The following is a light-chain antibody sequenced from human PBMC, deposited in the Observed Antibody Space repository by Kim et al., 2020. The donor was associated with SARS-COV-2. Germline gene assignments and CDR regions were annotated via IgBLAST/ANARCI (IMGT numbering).Light chain of an antibody. V-gene: IGLV1-40*01. CDR2: GNT. CDR3: QSYDIALSDSRV. CDR1: SSNIGADYD. J-gene: IGLJ3*02. Sequence: QSVLTQPPSVSGAPGQTDTIACTGSSSNIGADYDVHWYQRVPGTAPKLLIYGNTNRPAGVPDRFSGSKSGTSASLAISGLLPEDEADYYCQSYDIALSDSRVFGGGTQLTVL.